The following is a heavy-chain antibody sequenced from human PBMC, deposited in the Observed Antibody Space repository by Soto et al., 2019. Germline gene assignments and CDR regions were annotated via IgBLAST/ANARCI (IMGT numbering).Heavy chain of an antibody. CDR1: GFTFNRHW. CDR2: IKEDGSEK. D-gene: IGHD1-1*01. V-gene: IGHV3-7*01. Sequence: EVQLVESGGGLVQPGGSLRLSCAVSGFTFNRHWMSWVRQTPGKGLEWVASIKEDGSEKSYVDSVKGRFTISRDNAKNSLFLQINSLRVEDTAVYYCVRTGWNPPDYWGQGTLVTVSS. CDR3: VRTGWNPPDY. J-gene: IGHJ4*02.